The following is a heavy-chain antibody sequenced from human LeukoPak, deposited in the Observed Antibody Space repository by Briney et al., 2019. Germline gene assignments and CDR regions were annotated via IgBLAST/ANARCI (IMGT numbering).Heavy chain of an antibody. V-gene: IGHV3-23*01. CDR2: VCGSGGST. Sequence: GGSLRLSCAASGFTFSNYAMSWVGQAPGKGVEWVSLVCGSGGSTFYADSVKGRFTISRDNSKNTLYLEMNSLRADDTAVYYCAKSGSSSRDYMDVWGKGTTVTVSS. CDR1: GFTFSNYA. D-gene: IGHD6-13*01. CDR3: AKSGSSSRDYMDV. J-gene: IGHJ6*03.